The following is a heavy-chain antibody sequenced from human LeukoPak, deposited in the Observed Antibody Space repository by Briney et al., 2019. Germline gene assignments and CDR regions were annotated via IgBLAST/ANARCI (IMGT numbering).Heavy chain of an antibody. Sequence: PGGSLRLSCAASGFTFSSYAMHWVRQAPGKGLEWVAVISYDGSNKYYADSVKGRFTISRDNSKNTLYLQMNSLRAEDTAVYYCAREMGIATRPTPFDCWGQGTLVTVSS. CDR3: AREMGIATRPTPFDC. J-gene: IGHJ4*02. CDR2: ISYDGSNK. D-gene: IGHD6-6*01. CDR1: GFTFSSYA. V-gene: IGHV3-30-3*01.